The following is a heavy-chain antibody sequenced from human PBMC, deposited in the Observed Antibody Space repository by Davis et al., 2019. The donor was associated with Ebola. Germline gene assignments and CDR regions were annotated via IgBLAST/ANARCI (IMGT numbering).Heavy chain of an antibody. V-gene: IGHV3-23*01. CDR1: GFTFSNYA. D-gene: IGHD2-8*01. CDR3: AEGGTNNFLGAN. J-gene: IGHJ4*02. CDR2: ISATGVDK. Sequence: PGGSLRLSCAASGFTFSNYAMSWVRQAPGGRLEWVAGISATGVDKKYADSVRGRFSISRDDSKNTLYLQMDSLRAEDTAVFYCAEGGTNNFLGANWGQGTLVTVSS.